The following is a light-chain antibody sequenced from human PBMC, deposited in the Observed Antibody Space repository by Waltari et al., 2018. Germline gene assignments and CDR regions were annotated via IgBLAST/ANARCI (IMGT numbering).Light chain of an antibody. J-gene: IGLJ3*02. Sequence: QSALTQPASVPGSPGQSITISRTGTSSDVGNYNLVSCYHQYPGKAPKVMIDDDNRRRSGVSDRFPGSKSGKTASLTISGVQAEDEADYYCCSYAGSYTWVFGGGTKLTVL. V-gene: IGLV2-23*01. CDR1: SSDVGNYNL. CDR2: DDN. CDR3: CSYAGSYTWV.